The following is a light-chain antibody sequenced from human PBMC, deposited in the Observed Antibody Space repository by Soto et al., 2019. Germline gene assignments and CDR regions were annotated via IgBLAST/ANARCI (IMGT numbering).Light chain of an antibody. CDR3: AAWDDSLNGPV. Sequence: QSVLTQPPSASGTPGQRVTISCSGSSSNIGSNTVNWYQQLPGTAPKILIHSNNQRPSGVPDRFSGSKSVTSASLAISGLQSEDEADYYCAAWDDSLNGPVFGGGTKVTVL. CDR1: SSNIGSNT. J-gene: IGLJ2*01. CDR2: SNN. V-gene: IGLV1-44*01.